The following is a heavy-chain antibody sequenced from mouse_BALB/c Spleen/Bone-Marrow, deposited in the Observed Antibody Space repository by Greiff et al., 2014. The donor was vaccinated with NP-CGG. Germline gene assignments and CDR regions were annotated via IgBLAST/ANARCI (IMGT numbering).Heavy chain of an antibody. V-gene: IGHV1-22*01. CDR3: ARGRWYY. CDR2: VNPNIGGT. J-gene: IGHJ2*01. CDR1: GYTFTDYT. D-gene: IGHD2-3*01. Sequence: VQLKESGPELVKPGASVKISCKTSGYTFTDYTLHWVKQSHGKSLEWIGGVNPNIGGTSYNQKFKGKALLTVNKSSTTAYMELRSLTSEDPAVYYCARGRWYYWGQGTTLTVSS.